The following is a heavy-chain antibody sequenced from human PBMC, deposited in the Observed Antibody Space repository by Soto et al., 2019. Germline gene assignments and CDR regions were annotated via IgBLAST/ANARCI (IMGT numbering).Heavy chain of an antibody. J-gene: IGHJ4*02. V-gene: IGHV3-21*01. CDR3: AREGIAAALDY. D-gene: IGHD6-13*01. Sequence: EVQLVESGGGLVKPGGSLRLSCAASGFTFSSYSMNGVRQAPGKGLEWVSSISSSSSYIYYADSVKGRFTISRDNAKNSLYLQVNSLRAEDTAVYYCAREGIAAALDYWGQGTLVTVSS. CDR1: GFTFSSYS. CDR2: ISSSSSYI.